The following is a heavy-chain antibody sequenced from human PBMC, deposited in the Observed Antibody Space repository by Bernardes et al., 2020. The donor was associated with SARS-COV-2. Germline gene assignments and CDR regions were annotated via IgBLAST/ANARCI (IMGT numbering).Heavy chain of an antibody. J-gene: IGHJ4*02. D-gene: IGHD6-13*01. CDR3: AKGGDSSSWKVYGFDY. CDR2: ISYDGSYT. Sequence: GGSLRLSCAASGFTFSNYAMHWVRQAPGKGLEWVAVISYDGSYTYYADSVKGRFTISRDNSRNTLYLQMNSLRPEDTAVYYCAKGGDSSSWKVYGFDYWGQGTLVTVSS. V-gene: IGHV3-30*18. CDR1: GFTFSNYA.